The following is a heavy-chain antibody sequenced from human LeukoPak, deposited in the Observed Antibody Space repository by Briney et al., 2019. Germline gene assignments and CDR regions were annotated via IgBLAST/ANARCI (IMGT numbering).Heavy chain of an antibody. CDR1: GYTFSAHH. D-gene: IGHD3-10*01. CDR3: SGRYGPGPV. V-gene: IGHV1-2*02. CDR2: IVPDGRDT. J-gene: IGHJ4*02. Sequence: GASVKVSCKASGYTFSAHHIHWVRQAPGQGLEWMGWIVPDGRDTKYAEKFHGRMTLTVDTDITTAYMELHSLTSDGTDVYYCSGRYGPGPVWGQGTLITASS.